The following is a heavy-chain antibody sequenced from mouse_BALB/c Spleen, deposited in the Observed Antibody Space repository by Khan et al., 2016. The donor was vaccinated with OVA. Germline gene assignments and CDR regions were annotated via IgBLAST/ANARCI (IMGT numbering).Heavy chain of an antibody. Sequence: QVQLKQSGAELVRPGASVKLSCKTSGYTFTSYWIHWVKQRSGQGLEWIARIYPGTDNTYYSENLKDKATLTADKSSNTTYMLLSSLKSEDSAVYFCAREEALYYFDYWGQGTTLTVSS. CDR3: AREEALYYFDY. CDR2: IYPGTDNT. V-gene: IGHV1-76*01. CDR1: GYTFTSYW. J-gene: IGHJ2*01. D-gene: IGHD3-2*02.